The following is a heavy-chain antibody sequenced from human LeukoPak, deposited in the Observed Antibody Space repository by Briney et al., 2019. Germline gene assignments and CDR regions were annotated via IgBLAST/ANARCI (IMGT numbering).Heavy chain of an antibody. CDR3: ARGHRVSAYNWFDP. J-gene: IGHJ5*02. Sequence: PSETLSLTCTVSDGSISSSSYCWGWIRQPPGKGLEWIGSIFYSGSTYYNPSLKSRVTISVDTSKNQFSLKLTSVTAADTAVYYCARGHRVSAYNWFDPWGQGTRVTVSS. CDR2: IFYSGST. CDR1: DGSISSSSYC. V-gene: IGHV4-39*07. D-gene: IGHD6-6*01.